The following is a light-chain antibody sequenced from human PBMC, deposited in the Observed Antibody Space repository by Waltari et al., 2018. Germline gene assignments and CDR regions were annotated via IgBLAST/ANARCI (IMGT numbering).Light chain of an antibody. CDR2: EVS. CDR1: QSLVHRDGKTY. CDR3: MQTVQDPTWT. V-gene: IGKV2D-29*01. Sequence: EIVVTQTPLSLSVTPGQAASISCRSSQSLVHRDGKTYLHWYRQKPGQPPNLLMYEVSNRFSGGSERFSGSGAGTVVTLEISRVEAEDVAVYYCMQTVQDPTWTFGQGTKLEIK. J-gene: IGKJ1*01.